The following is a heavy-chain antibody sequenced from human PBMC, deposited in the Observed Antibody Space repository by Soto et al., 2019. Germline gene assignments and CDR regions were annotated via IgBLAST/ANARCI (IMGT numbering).Heavy chain of an antibody. CDR1: GGTFSSYT. J-gene: IGHJ2*01. Sequence: QVQLVQSGAEVKKPGSSVKVSCKASGGTFSSYTISWVRQAPGQGLEWMGRIIPILGIANYAQKFQGRVTITADKATSTAYMELSSLRSEDTAVYYCARSVVTYYWYFDLWGRGTLVTVSS. CDR2: IIPILGIA. CDR3: ARSVVTYYWYFDL. D-gene: IGHD2-21*02. V-gene: IGHV1-69*02.